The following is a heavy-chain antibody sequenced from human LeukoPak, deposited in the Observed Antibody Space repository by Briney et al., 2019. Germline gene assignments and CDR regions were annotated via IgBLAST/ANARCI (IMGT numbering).Heavy chain of an antibody. CDR3: ARDHDISTAYSFDP. CDR1: GGTFSSYA. V-gene: IGHV1-69*04. Sequence: SVKVSCKASGGTFSSYAISWVRQAPGQGLEWMGRIIPILGIANYAQKFQGRVTITADKSTSTAYMELSRLTSDDTAVYYCARDHDISTAYSFDPWGQGTLVTVSS. J-gene: IGHJ5*02. D-gene: IGHD3-9*01. CDR2: IIPILGIA.